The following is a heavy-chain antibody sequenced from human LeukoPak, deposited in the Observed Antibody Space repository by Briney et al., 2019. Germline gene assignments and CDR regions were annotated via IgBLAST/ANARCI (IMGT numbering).Heavy chain of an antibody. Sequence: RASVKVSCKASGYTFTSYDINWVRQATGQGLEWMGWMNPNSGNTGYAQKFQGRVTITRDMSTSTAYMELSSLRSEDTAVYYCARGLHYYGSGSYGTSWGQGTLVTVSS. V-gene: IGHV1-8*03. CDR1: GYTFTSYD. J-gene: IGHJ5*02. CDR2: MNPNSGNT. CDR3: ARGLHYYGSGSYGTS. D-gene: IGHD3-10*01.